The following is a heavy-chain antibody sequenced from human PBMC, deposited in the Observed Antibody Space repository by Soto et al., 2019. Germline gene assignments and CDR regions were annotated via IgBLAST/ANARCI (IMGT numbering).Heavy chain of an antibody. CDR3: ARVSSGSHFDY. V-gene: IGHV4-34*01. D-gene: IGHD1-26*01. J-gene: IGHJ4*02. Sequence: PSETLSLTCAVYGGSFSGYYWSWIRQPPGKGLEWIGEINHSGSTNYNPSLKSRVTISVDTSKNQFSLNLRSVTAADTAVYYCARVSSGSHFDYWGQGTLVTVSS. CDR1: GGSFSGYY. CDR2: INHSGST.